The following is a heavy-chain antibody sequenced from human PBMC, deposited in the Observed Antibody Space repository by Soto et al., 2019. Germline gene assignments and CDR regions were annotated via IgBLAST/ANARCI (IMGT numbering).Heavy chain of an antibody. CDR3: AKGKGVGATPDGANC. CDR2: IRSDGDST. Sequence: EVQVLESGGGLVQPGGSLRLSCAASGFTFSSNGMNWVRQAPGKGLEWVSGIRSDGDSTYNADYVKGRFTVSRDTSKNTMYLQMNSLTVEHTAIYYCAKGKGVGATPDGANCWGQGTLVTVSS. V-gene: IGHV3-23*01. J-gene: IGHJ4*02. D-gene: IGHD1-26*01. CDR1: GFTFSSNG.